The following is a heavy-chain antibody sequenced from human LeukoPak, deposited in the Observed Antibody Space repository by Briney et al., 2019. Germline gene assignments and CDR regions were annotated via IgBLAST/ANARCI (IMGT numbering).Heavy chain of an antibody. J-gene: IGHJ3*02. CDR2: INHSGST. Sequence: SETLSLTCAVYGGSFSGYYWSWIRQPPGKGLEWIGEINHSGSTNYNPSLKSRVTISVDTSKNQFSLKLSSVTAADTAVYYCAREPLDTLDYSNTDAFDIWGQGTMVTVSS. CDR1: GGSFSGYY. CDR3: AREPLDTLDYSNTDAFDI. D-gene: IGHD4-11*01. V-gene: IGHV4-34*01.